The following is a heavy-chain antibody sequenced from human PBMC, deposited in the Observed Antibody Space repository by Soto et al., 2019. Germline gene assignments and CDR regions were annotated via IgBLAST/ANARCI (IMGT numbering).Heavy chain of an antibody. Sequence: QVQLQQWGAGLLKPSETLSLTCAVYGGSFSGYYWSWIRQPPGKGLEWIGEINHSGSTNYNPSLKSRVNISVDTSKNQFSLKLSSVTAADTAVYYCARGRGLPQGPFYYWGQGTLVTVSS. CDR3: ARGRGLPQGPFYY. CDR2: INHSGST. D-gene: IGHD2-15*01. J-gene: IGHJ4*02. V-gene: IGHV4-34*01. CDR1: GGSFSGYY.